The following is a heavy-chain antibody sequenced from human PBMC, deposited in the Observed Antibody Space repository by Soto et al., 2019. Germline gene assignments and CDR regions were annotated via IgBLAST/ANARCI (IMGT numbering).Heavy chain of an antibody. V-gene: IGHV1-69*13. J-gene: IGHJ4*02. CDR1: GGTFSSYA. Sequence: SVKVSCKASGGTFSSYAISWVRQAPGQGLEWMGGIIPIFGTANYAQKFQGRVTITADGSTSTAYMELGRLRSEDTAVYYCASGDYSSSWYRYYFDYWGQAALVTVSS. D-gene: IGHD6-13*01. CDR2: IIPIFGTA. CDR3: ASGDYSSSWYRYYFDY.